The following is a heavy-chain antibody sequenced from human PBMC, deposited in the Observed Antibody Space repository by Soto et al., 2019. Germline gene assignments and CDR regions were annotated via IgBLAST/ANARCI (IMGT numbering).Heavy chain of an antibody. CDR2: SNAGNGNT. J-gene: IGHJ6*02. V-gene: IGHV1-3*02. D-gene: IGHD3-16*01. CDR1: RYTFTSYA. Sequence: XSGKVSFKASRYTFTSYAMHWVCQAPGQRLEGMGWSNAGNGNTKYSQEFQGRVTITRDTSASTAYMELSSLRSEDMAVYYCARGGGDYGMDVWGQGTTVTVSS. CDR3: ARGGGDYGMDV.